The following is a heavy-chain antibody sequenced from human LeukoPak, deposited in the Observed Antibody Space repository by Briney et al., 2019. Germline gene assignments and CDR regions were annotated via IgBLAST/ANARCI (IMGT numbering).Heavy chain of an antibody. D-gene: IGHD3-22*01. CDR2: IIPIFGTA. CDR3: ARETNYYDSSGYEDYYYYGMDV. CDR1: GGTFSIYA. V-gene: IGHV1-69*13. Sequence: GASVKVSSKASGGTFSIYAISWVRQAPGQGLEWMGGIIPIFGTANYAQKFQGRVTITADESTSTAYMELSSLRSEDTAVYYCARETNYYDSSGYEDYYYYGMDVWGQGTTVTVSS. J-gene: IGHJ6*02.